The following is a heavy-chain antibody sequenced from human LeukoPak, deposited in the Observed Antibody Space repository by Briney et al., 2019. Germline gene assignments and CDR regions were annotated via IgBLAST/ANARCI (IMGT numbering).Heavy chain of an antibody. Sequence: SETLSLTCTVSGGSISSSSYYWGWIRQPPGKGLEWIGSIYYSGSTYYNPSLKSRVTISVDTSKNQFSLKLSSVTAADTAVYFCARERGLYYDSSGYIDYWGQGTLVTVSS. J-gene: IGHJ4*02. CDR2: IYYSGST. CDR3: ARERGLYYDSSGYIDY. D-gene: IGHD3-22*01. V-gene: IGHV4-39*02. CDR1: GGSISSSSYY.